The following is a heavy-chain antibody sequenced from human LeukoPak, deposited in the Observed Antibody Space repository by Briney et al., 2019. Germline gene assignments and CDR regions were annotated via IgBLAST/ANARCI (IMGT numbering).Heavy chain of an antibody. Sequence: SETLSLTCTVSGGSISSYYWSWIRQPPGKGLELTGYMYYSGSSTNYNPSLRSRITISVDTPKNQFSLNLSSVTAADAAVYFCARLTIVRGVVNAFDIWGQGAMVTVSS. CDR3: ARLTIVRGVVNAFDI. J-gene: IGHJ3*02. CDR2: MYYSGSST. V-gene: IGHV4-59*01. D-gene: IGHD3-10*01. CDR1: GGSISSYY.